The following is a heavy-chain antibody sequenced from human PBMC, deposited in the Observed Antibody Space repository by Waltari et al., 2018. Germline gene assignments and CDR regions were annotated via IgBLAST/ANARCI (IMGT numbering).Heavy chain of an antibody. CDR2: ISNDGNNK. J-gene: IGHJ4*02. D-gene: IGHD5-12*01. CDR3: VKYSGFDYFFDY. CDR1: GSSFSNCN. Sequence: QMQLVESGGGVVQPGRSLRLSCAASGSSFSNCNMHWVRQAPGQGLEWVAGISNDGNNKDYADSVKSRFTVSRENSKNTLYLQINSLRDDDTAVYYCVKYSGFDYFFDYWGLGTLVTVSS. V-gene: IGHV3-30*18.